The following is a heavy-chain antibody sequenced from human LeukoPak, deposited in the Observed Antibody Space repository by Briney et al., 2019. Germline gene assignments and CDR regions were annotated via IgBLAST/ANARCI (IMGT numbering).Heavy chain of an antibody. J-gene: IGHJ6*02. V-gene: IGHV1-58*02. CDR3: AAASENLTGYRYYYYYGMDV. D-gene: IGHD3-9*01. CDR1: GFTFTSSA. CDR2: IVVGSGNT. Sequence: SVKVSCKASGFTFTSSAMQWVRQARGQRLEWIGWIVVGSGNTNYARKFQERVTITRDMSTSTAYMELSSLRSEDTAVYYCAAASENLTGYRYYYYYGMDVWGQGTTVTVSS.